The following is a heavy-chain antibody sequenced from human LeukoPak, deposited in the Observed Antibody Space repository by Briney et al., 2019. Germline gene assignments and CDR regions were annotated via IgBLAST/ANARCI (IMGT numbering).Heavy chain of an antibody. V-gene: IGHV4-34*01. Sequence: SETLSLTCAVYGGSFSGYYWSWIRQPPGKGLEWIREINHSGSTNYNPSLKSRVTISVDTSKNQFSLKLSSVTAADTAVYYCASRWFGEPSDYWGQGTLVTVSS. CDR2: INHSGST. CDR3: ASRWFGEPSDY. J-gene: IGHJ4*02. D-gene: IGHD3-10*01. CDR1: GGSFSGYY.